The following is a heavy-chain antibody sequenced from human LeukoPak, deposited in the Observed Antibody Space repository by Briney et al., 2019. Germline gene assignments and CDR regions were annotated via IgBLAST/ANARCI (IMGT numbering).Heavy chain of an antibody. J-gene: IGHJ4*02. V-gene: IGHV1-2*02. D-gene: IGHD3-10*01. CDR2: INPNSGGT. Sequence: ASVKVSCKASGYTFSGYYIHWVRQAPGQGLEWMGWINPNSGGTNYAQKFQGRVTMTRDTSISTAYMELSRLRFDDTAVYYCARGEYGSGSYHIDYWGQETLVTVSS. CDR1: GYTFSGYY. CDR3: ARGEYGSGSYHIDY.